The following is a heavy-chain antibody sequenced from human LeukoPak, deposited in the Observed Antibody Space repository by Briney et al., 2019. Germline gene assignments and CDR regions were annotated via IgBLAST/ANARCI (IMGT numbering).Heavy chain of an antibody. CDR1: GGSFSGYY. D-gene: IGHD2-8*01. J-gene: IGHJ5*02. V-gene: IGHV4-34*01. CDR3: ARGGIVLMVYARGNWFDP. CDR2: INHSGST. Sequence: SETLSLTCAVYGGSFSGYYWSWIRQPPGKGLEWSGEINHSGSTNYNPSLKSGVTLSVDTSKNQFSLKLSSVTAADTAVYYCARGGIVLMVYARGNWFDPWGQGTLVTVSS.